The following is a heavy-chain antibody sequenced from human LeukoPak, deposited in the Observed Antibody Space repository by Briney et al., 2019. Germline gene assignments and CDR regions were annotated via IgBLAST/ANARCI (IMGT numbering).Heavy chain of an antibody. V-gene: IGHV3-23*01. CDR2: ITGSGGST. CDR3: AKVGSYYDILTGIDY. Sequence: VQPGGSLRLSCATSGFTFSSYAMSWVRQAPGKGLEWVSGITGSGGSTYYVGSVKGRFSISRDNSKNTVYLQMNSLRAEDTAVYYCAKVGSYYDILTGIDYWGQGTLVTVSS. D-gene: IGHD3-9*01. CDR1: GFTFSSYA. J-gene: IGHJ4*02.